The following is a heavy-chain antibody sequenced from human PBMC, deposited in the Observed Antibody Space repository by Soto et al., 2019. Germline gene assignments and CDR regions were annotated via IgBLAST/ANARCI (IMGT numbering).Heavy chain of an antibody. D-gene: IGHD4-17*01. CDR1: GGSITSNDYY. CDR2: IYYSGIT. CDR3: ARYGNFAFDA. J-gene: IGHJ3*01. Sequence: PLETLSLTCTVSGGSITSNDYYWSWIRQHPGKDLEWIGYIYYSGITYYNPSLKSRLTLLVDTSENQFSLTLTSVTAADTAVYYCARYGNFAFDAWGHGTVVTVSS. V-gene: IGHV4-31*03.